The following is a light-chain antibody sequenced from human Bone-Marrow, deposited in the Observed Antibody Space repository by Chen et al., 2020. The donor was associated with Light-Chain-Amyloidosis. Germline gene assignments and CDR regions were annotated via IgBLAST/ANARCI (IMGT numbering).Light chain of an antibody. CDR1: DLPTKY. CDR3: QSADSSGTYEVI. V-gene: IGLV3-25*03. CDR2: RDT. J-gene: IGLJ2*01. Sequence: SYALTLPTPVPVSPGQTARITCSGEDLPTKYAYWNTQKPAQDPVLVIHRDTERPSGSSERFSGSSTDTTATLTISGVQAEDEADYQCQSADSSGTYEVIFGGGTKLTVL.